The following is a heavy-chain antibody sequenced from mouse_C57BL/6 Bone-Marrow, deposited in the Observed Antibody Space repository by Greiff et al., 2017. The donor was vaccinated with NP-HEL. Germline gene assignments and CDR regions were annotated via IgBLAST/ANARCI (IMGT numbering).Heavy chain of an antibody. D-gene: IGHD4-1*01. J-gene: IGHJ2*01. CDR1: GFTFPAYY. Sequence: EVMLVESGGGLVQPGGSLRLSCAASGFTFPAYYMSWVRQPPGKALEWLGFIRNKANGYTTEYSASVKGLLTIPRHNSTSILYLQMNALRHEERATFYCARDEGGTLFDYWGQGTTLTVSS. CDR3: ARDEGGTLFDY. V-gene: IGHV7-3*01. CDR2: IRNKANGYTT.